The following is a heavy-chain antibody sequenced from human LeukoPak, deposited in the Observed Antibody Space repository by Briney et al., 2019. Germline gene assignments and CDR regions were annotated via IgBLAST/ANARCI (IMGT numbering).Heavy chain of an antibody. CDR1: GGSISSYY. CDR2: IYTSGST. J-gene: IGHJ5*02. Sequence: SETLSLTCTVSGGSISSYYWSWIRQPAGKGLEWIGRIYTSGSTNYNPSLKSRVTMSVDTSKNQFSLKLTSVTAADTAVYYCARTPSSTSWNRLAVNWFDPWGQGTLVTVSS. CDR3: ARTPSSTSWNRLAVNWFDP. V-gene: IGHV4-4*07. D-gene: IGHD2-2*01.